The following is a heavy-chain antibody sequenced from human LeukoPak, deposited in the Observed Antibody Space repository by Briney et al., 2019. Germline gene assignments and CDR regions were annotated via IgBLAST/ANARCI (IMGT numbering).Heavy chain of an antibody. D-gene: IGHD5-18*01. CDR3: ARDIGYGYYFDY. CDR1: GGSLSSGGYY. V-gene: IGHV4-31*03. J-gene: IGHJ4*02. CDR2: IYYSGRT. Sequence: SETLSLTCSVSGGSLSSGGYYWSWVRQHPGKGLEWFGYIYYSGRTYYNPSLKSRVTISVDPSKNQFSLKLSSVTAADTAVYYCARDIGYGYYFDYWGQGTLVTVSS.